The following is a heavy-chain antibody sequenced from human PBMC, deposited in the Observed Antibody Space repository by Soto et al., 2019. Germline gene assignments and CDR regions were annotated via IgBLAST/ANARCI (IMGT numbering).Heavy chain of an antibody. D-gene: IGHD2-21*02. Sequence: EVQRLESGGGLVQPGGALRLSCAASGFTFSNYAMCWVRQPPGKGLEWVSTVSGGGDGTYYADSVKGRFTISRDNPRNTVYLQMNRLRAENTVGYYCAKKGLGSLATYCDSGDCRYAFDLWGQGTMVTVSS. J-gene: IGHJ3*01. V-gene: IGHV3-23*01. CDR1: GFTFSNYA. CDR2: VSGGGDGT. CDR3: AKKGLGSLATYCDSGDCRYAFDL.